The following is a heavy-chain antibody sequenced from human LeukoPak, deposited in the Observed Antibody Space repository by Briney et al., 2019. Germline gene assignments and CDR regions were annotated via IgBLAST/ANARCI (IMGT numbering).Heavy chain of an antibody. J-gene: IGHJ4*02. D-gene: IGHD2-15*01. V-gene: IGHV4-4*07. CDR1: GGSISSYY. Sequence: SETLSLTCTVSGGSISSYYWSWIRQPAGKGLEWIGRIYTSGSTNYNPSLKSRVTMSVDTSKNQFSLKLSSVTAADTAVYYCARAQVVAATIFFDYWGQGTLVTVSS. CDR2: IYTSGST. CDR3: ARAQVVAATIFFDY.